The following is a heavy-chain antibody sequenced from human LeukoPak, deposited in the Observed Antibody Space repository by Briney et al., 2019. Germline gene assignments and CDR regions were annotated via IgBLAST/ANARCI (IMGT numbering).Heavy chain of an antibody. Sequence: SETLSPTCTVSGDSISSSSSYWGWIRQPPGEGLEWIGSIYYSGSTYYNPSLKSRVTISVDTSKNQFSLKLSSVTAADTAVYYCASTPLDSSGLPFDYWGQGTLVTVSS. V-gene: IGHV4-39*01. CDR2: IYYSGST. CDR1: GDSISSSSSY. J-gene: IGHJ4*02. D-gene: IGHD3-22*01. CDR3: ASTPLDSSGLPFDY.